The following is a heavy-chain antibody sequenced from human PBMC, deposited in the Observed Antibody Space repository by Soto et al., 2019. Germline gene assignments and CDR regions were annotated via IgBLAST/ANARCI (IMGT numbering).Heavy chain of an antibody. CDR1: GFTFSSYA. J-gene: IGHJ4*02. D-gene: IGHD3-9*01. Sequence: GGSLRLSCAASGFTFSSYAMHWVRQAPGKGLEWVAVISYDGSNKYYADSVKGRFTISRDNSKNTLYLQMNSLRAEDTAVYYCARGLRYFDWLISAFDSWGQGT. CDR3: ARGLRYFDWLISAFDS. CDR2: ISYDGSNK. V-gene: IGHV3-30-3*01.